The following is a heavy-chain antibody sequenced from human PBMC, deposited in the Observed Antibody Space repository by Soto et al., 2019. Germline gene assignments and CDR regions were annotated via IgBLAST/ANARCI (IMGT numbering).Heavy chain of an antibody. CDR1: GGTFSSYA. CDR2: IIPIFGTA. J-gene: IGHJ6*02. Sequence: QVQLVQSGAEVKKPGSSVKVSCNASGGTFSSYAISWVRQAPGQGLEWMGGIIPIFGTANYAQKFQGRGTITAEESTSTAYMELSSLRSEDTAVYYCARDLPRRPAIYYYYYYGMDVWGQGTTVTVSS. CDR3: ARDLPRRPAIYYYYYYGMDV. V-gene: IGHV1-69*01. D-gene: IGHD2-21*02.